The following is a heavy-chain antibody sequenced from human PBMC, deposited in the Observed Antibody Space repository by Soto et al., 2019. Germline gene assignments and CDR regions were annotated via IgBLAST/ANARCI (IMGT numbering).Heavy chain of an antibody. Sequence: GGSRRLSCAASVFTFSSYRMNWFRQAAGKGLEWVSSISSSSSYIYYADSVKGRFTISRDNAKNSLYLQMNSLRAEDTAVYYWAARNNWNYDHGMAVWGKVNKVTVSS. V-gene: IGHV3-21*01. CDR2: ISSSSSYI. CDR1: VFTFSSYR. D-gene: IGHD1-20*01. J-gene: IGHJ6*04. CDR3: AARNNWNYDHGMAV.